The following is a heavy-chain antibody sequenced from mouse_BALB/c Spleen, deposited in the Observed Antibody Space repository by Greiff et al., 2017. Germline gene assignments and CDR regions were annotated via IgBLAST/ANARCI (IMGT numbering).Heavy chain of an antibody. CDR2: ISYSGST. J-gene: IGHJ2*01. CDR3: ARYYYGSSLFDY. D-gene: IGHD1-1*01. Sequence: EVKLMESGPGLVKPSQSLSLTCIVTGYSITSDYAWNWIRQFPGNKLEWMGYISYSGSTSYNPSLKSRISITRDTSKNQFFLQLNSVTTEDTATYYCARYYYGSSLFDYWGQGTTLTVSS. V-gene: IGHV3-2*02. CDR1: GYSITSDYA.